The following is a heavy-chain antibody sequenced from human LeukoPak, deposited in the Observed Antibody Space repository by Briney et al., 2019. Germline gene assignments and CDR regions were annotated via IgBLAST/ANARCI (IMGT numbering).Heavy chain of an antibody. CDR2: INVNSGGT. V-gene: IGHV1-2*02. D-gene: IGHD1-26*01. Sequence: VSVMVSCKAPGHTFTVDFMQWVRQAPGQGLEWMGWINVNSGGTHYAQKFQGRVSMTSDTSIATAYMELSGLRSDDTAVYYCASYSDSPKEFDKWGQGTLVSVSS. CDR1: GHTFTVDF. CDR3: ASYSDSPKEFDK. J-gene: IGHJ4*02.